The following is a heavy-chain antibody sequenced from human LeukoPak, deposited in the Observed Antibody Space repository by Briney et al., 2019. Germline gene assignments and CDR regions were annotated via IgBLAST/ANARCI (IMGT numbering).Heavy chain of an antibody. D-gene: IGHD3-3*01. J-gene: IGHJ4*02. CDR2: IYYSGST. CDR3: ARSRRLRFLEWLSHFDY. Sequence: PSETLSLTCAVYGGSFSGYYWSWIRQPPGKGLEWIGYIYYSGSTNYNPSLKSRVTISVDTSKNQFSLKLSSVTAADTAVYYCARSRRLRFLEWLSHFDYWGQGTLVTVSS. CDR1: GGSFSGYY. V-gene: IGHV4-59*01.